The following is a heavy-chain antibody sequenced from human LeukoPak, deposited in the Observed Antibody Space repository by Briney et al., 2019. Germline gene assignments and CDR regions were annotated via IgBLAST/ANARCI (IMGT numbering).Heavy chain of an antibody. D-gene: IGHD6-13*01. Sequence: KVSCKGSGYSFTSYWISWVRQMPGKGLEWMGRIDPSDSYTNYSPSFQGHVTISADKSISTAYLQWSSLKASDTAMYYCARHPHSSSWRDFDYWGQGTLVTVSS. V-gene: IGHV5-10-1*01. CDR1: GYSFTSYW. CDR3: ARHPHSSSWRDFDY. J-gene: IGHJ4*02. CDR2: IDPSDSYT.